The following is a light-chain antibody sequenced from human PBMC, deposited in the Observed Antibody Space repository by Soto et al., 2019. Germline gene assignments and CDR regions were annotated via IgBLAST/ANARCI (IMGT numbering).Light chain of an antibody. CDR3: QQYYILAWS. V-gene: IGKV4-1*01. J-gene: IGKJ1*01. CDR2: WAS. CDR1: QSVLYNSNNKNY. Sequence: DIVMTQSPDSLAVSLGERATINCKSSQSVLYNSNNKNYLAWYQQKPGQPPKLLIYWASTRESGVPDRFSGIGSGKDFTLTISSLQAEDVAVYGCQQYYILAWSVGQGTKVEIK.